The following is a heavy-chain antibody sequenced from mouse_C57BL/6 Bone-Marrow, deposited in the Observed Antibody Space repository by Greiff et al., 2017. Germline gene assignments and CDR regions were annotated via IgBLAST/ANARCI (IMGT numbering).Heavy chain of an antibody. CDR1: GYTFTSYW. D-gene: IGHD1-1*01. J-gene: IGHJ3*01. CDR2: IHPNSGST. V-gene: IGHV1-64*01. CDR3: ARAGGSSLFAY. Sequence: QVQLQQPGAELVKPGASVKLSCKASGYTFTSYWMHWVKQRPGQGLEWIGMIHPNSGSTNYNEKFKSKATLTVAKSSSTAYMQLSSLTSEDSAVYYCARAGGSSLFAYWGQGTLVTVSA.